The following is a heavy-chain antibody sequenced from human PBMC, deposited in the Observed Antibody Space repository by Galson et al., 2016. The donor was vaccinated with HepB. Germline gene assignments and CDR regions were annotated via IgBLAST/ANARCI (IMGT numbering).Heavy chain of an antibody. CDR2: ISGSGGVT. CDR1: GFTFSNYG. CDR3: AKGKWSWNTHFDY. V-gene: IGHV3-23*01. J-gene: IGHJ4*01. D-gene: IGHD1/OR15-1a*01. Sequence: SLRVSCAASGFTFSNYGMGWVRQAPGKGLEWVSHISGSGGVTYYADSVKGRFTISTDESQNTLFLKMNSLRADDTAIYYCAKGKWSWNTHFDYWGHGTLVTVSS.